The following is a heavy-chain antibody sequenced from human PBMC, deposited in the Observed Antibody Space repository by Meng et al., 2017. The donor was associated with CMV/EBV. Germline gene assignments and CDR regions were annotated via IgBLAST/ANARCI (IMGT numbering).Heavy chain of an antibody. CDR1: GFTFSSYA. J-gene: IGHJ4*02. D-gene: IGHD1-26*01. Sequence: GGSLRLSCAASGFTFSSYAMSWVRQAPGKGLEWVSAISGSGGSTYYADSVKGRFTIARYNSKNTLYLQMNSLRAEDTAVYYCAKSVGATTGYFDYWGQGTLVTVSS. V-gene: IGHV3-23*01. CDR2: ISGSGGST. CDR3: AKSVGATTGYFDY.